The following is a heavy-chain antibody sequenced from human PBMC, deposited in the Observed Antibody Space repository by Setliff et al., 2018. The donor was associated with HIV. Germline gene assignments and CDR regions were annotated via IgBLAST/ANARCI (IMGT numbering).Heavy chain of an antibody. Sequence: PGGSLRLSCAASGFTFSNAWMSWVRQAPGKGLEWVGRIKSKTDGGTTDYAAPVKGRFTISRDDSKNRLYLQMNSLKNEDTAVYHCTSTQLWLRNAFDIWGQGTMVTVSS. CDR1: GFTFSNAW. J-gene: IGHJ3*02. D-gene: IGHD5-18*01. V-gene: IGHV3-15*01. CDR2: IKSKTDGGTT. CDR3: TSTQLWLRNAFDI.